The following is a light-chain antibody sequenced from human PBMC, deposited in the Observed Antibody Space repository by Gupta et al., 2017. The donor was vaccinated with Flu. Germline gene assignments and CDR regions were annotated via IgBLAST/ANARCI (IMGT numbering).Light chain of an antibody. CDR2: AAS. V-gene: IGKV1-39*01. CDR1: QSIRIY. CDR3: QQNDSNPMYT. J-gene: IGKJ2*01. Sequence: DIQMTQSPSSLSASVGDRVTITCRASQSIRIYLNWYQQKPGKAPKLLIYAASSLQSGVPSRFSGSGYGTDFTLTISSRQPEDFAAYYCQQNDSNPMYTFGQGTKLEIK.